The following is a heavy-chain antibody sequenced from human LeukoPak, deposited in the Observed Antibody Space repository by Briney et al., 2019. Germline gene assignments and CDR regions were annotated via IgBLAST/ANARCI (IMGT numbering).Heavy chain of an antibody. CDR3: ARGGYSYPFDY. J-gene: IGHJ4*02. D-gene: IGHD5-18*01. V-gene: IGHV4-59*01. CDR2: IYYSGST. CDR1: GGSISSYY. Sequence: PSETLSLTCTVSGGSISSYYWSWIRQPPGKGLEWIGYIYYSGSTNYNPSLKSRVTISVDTSKNQFSLKLSSVTAADTAVYYCARGGYSYPFDYWGQGTLVTVSS.